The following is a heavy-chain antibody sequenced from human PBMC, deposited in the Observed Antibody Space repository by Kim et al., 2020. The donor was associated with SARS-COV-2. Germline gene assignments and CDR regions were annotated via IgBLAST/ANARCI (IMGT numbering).Heavy chain of an antibody. V-gene: IGHV4-34*01. J-gene: IGHJ4*01. CDR2: INHSGST. Sequence: SETLSLTCAVYGGSFSGYYWSWIRQPPGKGLEWIGEINHSGSTNYNPSLKSRVTISVDTSKNQFSLKLSSVTAADTAVYYCARVLPISRYYYDSSGLDY. CDR3: ARVLPISRYYYDSSGLDY. D-gene: IGHD3-22*01. CDR1: GGSFSGYY.